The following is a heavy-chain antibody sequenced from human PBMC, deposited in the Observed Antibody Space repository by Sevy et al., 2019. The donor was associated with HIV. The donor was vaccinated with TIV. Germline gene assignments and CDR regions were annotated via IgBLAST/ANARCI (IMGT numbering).Heavy chain of an antibody. CDR3: AKGDEPATDYADYVPNGFDI. CDR2: IRGPGALT. Sequence: GGSLRLSCAASGFTFGIYGLSWVRQAPGKGLEWVSSIRGPGALTYYADSVKGRFTISRDNSKNTLFLQMNSLRAEDTALYFCAKGDEPATDYADYVPNGFDIWGQGTMVTVSS. D-gene: IGHD4-17*01. V-gene: IGHV3-23*01. J-gene: IGHJ3*02. CDR1: GFTFGIYG.